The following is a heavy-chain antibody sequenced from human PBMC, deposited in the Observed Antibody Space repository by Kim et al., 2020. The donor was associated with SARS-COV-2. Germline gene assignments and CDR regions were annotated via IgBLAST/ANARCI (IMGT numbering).Heavy chain of an antibody. Sequence: GGSLRLSCEASGYSFSEHYMNWIRQAPGKGLEWISYISSGGHHIYYADSVKGRFTISRDNAKNSLYLQMTSLRDDDTATYYCARDDASYYGLDVWGQGTTVTVSS. CDR1: GYSFSEHY. D-gene: IGHD3-16*01. J-gene: IGHJ6*02. CDR3: ARDDASYYGLDV. CDR2: ISSGGHHI. V-gene: IGHV3-11*01.